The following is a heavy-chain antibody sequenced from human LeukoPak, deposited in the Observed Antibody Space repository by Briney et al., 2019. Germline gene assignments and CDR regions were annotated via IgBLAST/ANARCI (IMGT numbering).Heavy chain of an antibody. Sequence: PGGSLRLSCAASGFTFSSYGMHWVRQAPGKGLEWVAVISYDGSNKYYADSVKGRFTISRDNSKNTLYLQMNSLRAEDTAVYYCARVRSAKNYYYDSSGYSGPRDAFDIWGQGTMVTVSS. CDR3: ARVRSAKNYYYDSSGYSGPRDAFDI. CDR2: ISYDGSNK. D-gene: IGHD3-22*01. V-gene: IGHV3-30*03. CDR1: GFTFSSYG. J-gene: IGHJ3*02.